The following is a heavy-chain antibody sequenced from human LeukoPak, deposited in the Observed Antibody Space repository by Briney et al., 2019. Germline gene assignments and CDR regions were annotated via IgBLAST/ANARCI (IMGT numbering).Heavy chain of an antibody. CDR1: GFTFSSSG. V-gene: IGHV3-30*02. CDR2: ISYDGSNR. CDR3: AKETRGSYSDY. Sequence: GGSLRLSCAASGFTFSSSGMHWVRQAPGKGLEWVAFISYDGSNRYYADSVKGRFTISRDNSKNTLDLQMNSLRAEDTAVYYCAKETRGSYSDYWGQGTLVTVSS. D-gene: IGHD5-12*01. J-gene: IGHJ4*02.